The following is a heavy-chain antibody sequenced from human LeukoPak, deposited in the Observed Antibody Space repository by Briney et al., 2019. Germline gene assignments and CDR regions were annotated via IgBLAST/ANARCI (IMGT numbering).Heavy chain of an antibody. Sequence: GGSLRLSCAASGFTFSSYSMNWVRQAPGKGLEWVSSISSSSSYIYYADSVKGRFTISRDNSKNTLYLQMNSLRAEDTAVYYCARDHPVTTRDYWGQGTLVTVSS. J-gene: IGHJ4*02. V-gene: IGHV3-21*04. CDR2: ISSSSSYI. D-gene: IGHD4-11*01. CDR3: ARDHPVTTRDY. CDR1: GFTFSSYS.